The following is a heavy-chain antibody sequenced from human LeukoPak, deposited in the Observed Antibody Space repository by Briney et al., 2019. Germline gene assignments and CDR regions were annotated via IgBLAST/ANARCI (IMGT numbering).Heavy chain of an antibody. CDR2: IKQDGSEK. CDR1: GFTFSTYW. D-gene: IGHD3-10*01. J-gene: IGHJ4*02. V-gene: IGHV3-7*04. CDR3: AGGITMVRGADY. Sequence: GGSLRLSCAASGFTFSTYWMTWVRQAPGKGLEWVANIKQDGSEKNYVDSVKGRFTISGDNAKNSLYLQMNTLRADDTAVYFCAGGITMVRGADYWGQGTLVTVSS.